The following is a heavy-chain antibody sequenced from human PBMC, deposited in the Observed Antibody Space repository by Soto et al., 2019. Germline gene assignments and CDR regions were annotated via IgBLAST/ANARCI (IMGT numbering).Heavy chain of an antibody. J-gene: IGHJ6*01. D-gene: IGHD3-16*01. CDR2: ISPFGGAT. V-gene: IGHV1-46*01. CDR1: GYSVSNDY. Sequence: ASVKVSCKASGYSVSNDYLHWVRQAPGQGFEWLGVISPFGGATAYAQSFKGRVTVTMDKSSTTFYLELSSLRSDDTAVYYCAKGRGGKTVENFGMEVWGQGVMVTVSS. CDR3: AKGRGGKTVENFGMEV.